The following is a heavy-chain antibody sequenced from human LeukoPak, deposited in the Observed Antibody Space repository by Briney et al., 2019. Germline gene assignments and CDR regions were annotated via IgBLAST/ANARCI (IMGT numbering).Heavy chain of an antibody. Sequence: GGSLRVSCAASGFTFSSYWMSWVRQAPGKGLEWVANIKQDGSEKYYVDSVKGRFTISRDNAKNSLYLQMNSLRAEDTAVYYCARESLPNRWIPYYFDYWGQGTLVTVSS. CDR3: ARESLPNRWIPYYFDY. CDR2: IKQDGSEK. J-gene: IGHJ4*02. V-gene: IGHV3-7*01. D-gene: IGHD1-14*01. CDR1: GFTFSSYW.